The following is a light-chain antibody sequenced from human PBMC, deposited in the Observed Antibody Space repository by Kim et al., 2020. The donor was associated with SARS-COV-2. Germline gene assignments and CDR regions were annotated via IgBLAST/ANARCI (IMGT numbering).Light chain of an antibody. Sequence: ATINCKSSQSVLFSSNNTNYLAWYQQKPGQSPKLLIYWASTRESGVPDRFSGSGSGTDFTLTISSLQAEDVAVYYCQQYYSTPPAFGQGTKVDIK. J-gene: IGKJ1*01. CDR2: WAS. CDR3: QQYYSTPPA. CDR1: QSVLFSSNNTNY. V-gene: IGKV4-1*01.